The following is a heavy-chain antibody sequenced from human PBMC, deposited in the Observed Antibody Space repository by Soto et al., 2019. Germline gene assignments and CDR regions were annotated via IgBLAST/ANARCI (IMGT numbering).Heavy chain of an antibody. CDR3: ARGRGRLRYFDRLLGY. Sequence: ASVKVSCKASGYTFTGYYMHWVRQAPGQGLEWIGWINPNSGGTNYAQKFQGWVTMTRDTSISTAYMELSRLRSDDTALYYCARGRGRLRYFDRLLGYWGQGTLVTVSS. CDR2: INPNSGGT. CDR1: GYTFTGYY. V-gene: IGHV1-2*04. D-gene: IGHD3-9*01. J-gene: IGHJ4*02.